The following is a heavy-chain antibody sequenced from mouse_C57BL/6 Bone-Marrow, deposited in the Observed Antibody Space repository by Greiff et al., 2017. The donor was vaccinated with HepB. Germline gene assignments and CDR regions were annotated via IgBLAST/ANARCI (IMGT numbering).Heavy chain of an antibody. Sequence: QVTLKVSGPGILQSSQTLSLTCSFSGFSLSTSGMGVSWIRQPSGKGLEWLAHIYWDDDKRYNPSLKSRLTLSKDTSRNQVFLKITSVDTADTATYDCARIWLRRGGYAMDYWGQGTSVTVSS. CDR1: GFSLSTSGMG. V-gene: IGHV8-12*01. D-gene: IGHD2-2*01. J-gene: IGHJ4*01. CDR2: IYWDDDK. CDR3: ARIWLRRGGYAMDY.